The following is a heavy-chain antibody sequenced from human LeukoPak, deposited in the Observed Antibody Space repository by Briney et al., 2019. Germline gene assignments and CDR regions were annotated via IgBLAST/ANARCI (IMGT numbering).Heavy chain of an antibody. D-gene: IGHD6-6*01. CDR2: IIPIFGIA. Sequence: GASVKVSCKASGGTFSSYAISWVRQAPGQGLEWMGRIIPIFGIANYAQKFQGRVTITADKSTSTAYMELSSLRSEDTAVYYCAREVYSSPSRYGMDVWGQGTTVTVSS. CDR3: AREVYSSPSRYGMDV. J-gene: IGHJ6*02. V-gene: IGHV1-69*04. CDR1: GGTFSSYA.